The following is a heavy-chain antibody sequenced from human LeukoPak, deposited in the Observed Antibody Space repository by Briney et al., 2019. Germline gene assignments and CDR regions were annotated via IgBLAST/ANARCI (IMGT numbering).Heavy chain of an antibody. V-gene: IGHV3-43*01. Sequence: GGSLRLSCAVSGFTFHDYTMHWVRQPPGKGLEWVCLIRWDGGEIHYADSLKGRFTISRDNSKNSLFLQMNSLGIEDTALYYCAKATSSGWGYAFDVWGRGTMVTVSA. CDR3: AKATSSGWGYAFDV. J-gene: IGHJ3*01. CDR1: GFTFHDYT. CDR2: IRWDGGEI. D-gene: IGHD6-19*01.